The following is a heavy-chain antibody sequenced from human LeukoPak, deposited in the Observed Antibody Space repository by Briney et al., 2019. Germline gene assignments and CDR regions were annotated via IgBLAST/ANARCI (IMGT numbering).Heavy chain of an antibody. D-gene: IGHD1-14*01. CDR3: AKVSGGGLYYDGMDV. J-gene: IGHJ6*02. V-gene: IGHV3-23*01. CDR2: ISGSGGST. Sequence: TGGSLRLSCAASGFTFNSYAMSWVRQAPGKGLEWVSAISGSGGSTYYADSVKGRFTISRDSSKNTLYLQMNSLRAEDTAVYYCAKVSGGGLYYDGMDVWGQGTTVTVSS. CDR1: GFTFNSYA.